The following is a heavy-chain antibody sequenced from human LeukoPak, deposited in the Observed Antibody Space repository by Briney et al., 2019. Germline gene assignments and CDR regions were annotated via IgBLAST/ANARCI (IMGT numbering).Heavy chain of an antibody. D-gene: IGHD6-19*01. V-gene: IGHV3-21*01. Sequence: GGSLRLSCTASGFTFTTYSMDWVRQAPGKGLEWVSSIDNSGTYIYYADSVKGRFTISRDNSKNSLYLQMNSLRVEDTAVYYCARDSDSSGWLDYYMDVWGKGTTVTISS. J-gene: IGHJ6*03. CDR3: ARDSDSSGWLDYYMDV. CDR1: GFTFTTYS. CDR2: IDNSGTYI.